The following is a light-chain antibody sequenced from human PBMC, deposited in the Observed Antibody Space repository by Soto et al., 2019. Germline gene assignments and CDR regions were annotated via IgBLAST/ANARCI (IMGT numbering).Light chain of an antibody. CDR2: GAS. CDR3: QQFHNWPPLT. J-gene: IGKJ4*01. V-gene: IGKV3-15*01. CDR1: QNIGGT. Sequence: EIVMTQSPATLSVSPGERATLSCRASQNIGGTLAWYQQKPGQAPRLLFYGASAMATGIPDRFSGSGSGTEFTLTISSLQSEDFAVYYCQQFHNWPPLTFGGGTKVEI.